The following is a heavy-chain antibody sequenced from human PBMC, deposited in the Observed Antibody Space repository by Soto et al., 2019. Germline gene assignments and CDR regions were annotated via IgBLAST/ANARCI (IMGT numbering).Heavy chain of an antibody. D-gene: IGHD1-26*01. CDR3: AIPPARGATVWTTYFDY. J-gene: IGHJ4*02. V-gene: IGHV3-30-3*01. Sequence: HPGGSLRLSCAASGFTFSSYAMHWVRQAPGKGLEWVAVISYDGSNKYYADSVKGRFTISRDNSKNTLYLQMNSLRAEDTAVYYCAIPPARGATVWTTYFDYWGQGTLVTVSS. CDR1: GFTFSSYA. CDR2: ISYDGSNK.